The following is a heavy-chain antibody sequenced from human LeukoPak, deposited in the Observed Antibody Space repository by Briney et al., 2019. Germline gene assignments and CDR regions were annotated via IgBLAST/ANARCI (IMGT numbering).Heavy chain of an antibody. D-gene: IGHD3-9*01. CDR2: IYTSGST. J-gene: IGHJ5*02. CDR3: AREGYDVLTSDWFDP. Sequence: PSETLSLTCSVSGGSISSFYWSWIRQPAGKGLEWIGRIYTSGSTNYNPSLKSRVTISVDTSKNQFSLKLSSVTAADTAMYYCAREGYDVLTSDWFDPWGQGTLVTVSS. CDR1: GGSISSFY. V-gene: IGHV4-4*07.